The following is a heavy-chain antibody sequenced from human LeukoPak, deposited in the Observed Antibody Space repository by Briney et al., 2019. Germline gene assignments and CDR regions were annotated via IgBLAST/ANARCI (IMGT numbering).Heavy chain of an antibody. Sequence: GGSLRLSCAASGFTFSSYAMSWVRHAPGKGLEWVSTITSGGGSTYYADSVKGRFTISRDNSKNTLYLQMNSLRAEDTAVFYCTRDHPDGRGTSSLLFDYWGQGTLVTVSS. V-gene: IGHV3-23*01. CDR1: GFTFSSYA. CDR3: TRDHPDGRGTSSLLFDY. CDR2: ITSGGGST. D-gene: IGHD2-2*01. J-gene: IGHJ4*02.